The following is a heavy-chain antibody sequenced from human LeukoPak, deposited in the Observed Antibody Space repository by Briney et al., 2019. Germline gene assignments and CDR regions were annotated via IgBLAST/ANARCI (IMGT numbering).Heavy chain of an antibody. CDR2: IYATGNT. J-gene: IGHJ3*02. CDR3: ASFSGPWDVFYT. D-gene: IGHD2-15*01. V-gene: IGHV4-4*07. CDR1: GDTIIKYK. Sequence: AETLSLMCTLSGDTIIKYKASGVRQPAGKGLEWIGRIYATGNTNYNPSLRSRVSMSLDTSTNQLSLKLNSVTAADTAVYYCASFSGPWDVFYTSGQGTMVTVSS.